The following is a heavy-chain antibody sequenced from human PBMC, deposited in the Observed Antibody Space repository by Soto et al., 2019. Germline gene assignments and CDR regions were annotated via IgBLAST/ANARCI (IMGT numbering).Heavy chain of an antibody. D-gene: IGHD1-1*01. J-gene: IGHJ4*02. CDR1: GYTFTDYD. Sequence: QVQVVQSRAEVKKPGASVRVSCKTSGYTFTDYDINWVRQAAGQGLEYMGWMSPDSGNTGYSQQFQGRVTMTSITSTSTAYMELSSLTSEDTAVYYCEVTTGYWGQGTMVTVSS. V-gene: IGHV1-8*02. CDR3: EVTTGY. CDR2: MSPDSGNT.